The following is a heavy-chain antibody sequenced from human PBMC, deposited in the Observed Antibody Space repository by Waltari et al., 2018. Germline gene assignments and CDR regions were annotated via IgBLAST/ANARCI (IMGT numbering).Heavy chain of an antibody. CDR3: AKETSGAIFAATKGPFDI. CDR1: GYTFTGYY. D-gene: IGHD3-3*01. J-gene: IGHJ3*02. V-gene: IGHV1-2*06. CDR2: INPNSGGT. Sequence: QVQLVQSGAEVKKPGASVTVSCTASGYTFTGYYMPWVRQAPGQGLEWMGRINPNSGGTNYAQKFQGRVTMTTDTSTSTAYMELRSLRSDDTAVYYCAKETSGAIFAATKGPFDIWGQGTMVTVSS.